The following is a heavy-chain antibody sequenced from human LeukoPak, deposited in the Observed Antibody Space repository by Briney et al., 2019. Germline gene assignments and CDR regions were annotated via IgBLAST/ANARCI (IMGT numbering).Heavy chain of an antibody. D-gene: IGHD6-6*01. CDR3: ARVRYNSSSLFDY. V-gene: IGHV4-30-4*08. CDR1: GGSISGGDYY. J-gene: IGHJ4*02. CDR2: IYYSGST. Sequence: SQTLSLTCTVSGGSISGGDYYWSWIRQPPGKGLEWIGYIYYSGSTYYNPSLKSRVTISVDTSKNQFSLKLSSVTAADTAVYYCARVRYNSSSLFDYWGQGTLVTVSS.